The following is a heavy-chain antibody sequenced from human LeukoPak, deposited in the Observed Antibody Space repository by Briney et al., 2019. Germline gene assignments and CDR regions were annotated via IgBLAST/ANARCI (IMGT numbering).Heavy chain of an antibody. Sequence: SETLSLTCTVSGGSISSYYWSWIRQPPGKGLEWIGYIYYSGSTNYNPSLKSRVTISVDTSKNQFSLKLSSVTAADTAVYYCARDTGSGSYLFDCWGQGTLVTVSS. CDR2: IYYSGST. CDR1: GGSISSYY. D-gene: IGHD1-26*01. CDR3: ARDTGSGSYLFDC. V-gene: IGHV4-59*01. J-gene: IGHJ4*02.